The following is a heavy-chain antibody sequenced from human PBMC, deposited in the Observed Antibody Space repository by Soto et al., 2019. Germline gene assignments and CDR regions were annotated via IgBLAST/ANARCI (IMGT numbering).Heavy chain of an antibody. Sequence: QTGGSLRLSCAASGFTFSSYAMHWVRQAPGKGLEWVAVISYDGSNKYYADSVKGRFTISRDNSKNTLYLQMNSLRAEDTAVYYCARAAAAASNWFDPWGQGTLVTVSS. V-gene: IGHV3-30-3*01. D-gene: IGHD6-13*01. CDR2: ISYDGSNK. J-gene: IGHJ5*02. CDR1: GFTFSSYA. CDR3: ARAAAAASNWFDP.